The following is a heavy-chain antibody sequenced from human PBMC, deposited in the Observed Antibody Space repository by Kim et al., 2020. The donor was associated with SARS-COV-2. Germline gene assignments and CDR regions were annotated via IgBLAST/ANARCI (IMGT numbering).Heavy chain of an antibody. Sequence: GGSLRLSCAASGFTFGSYSMNWLRQAPGKGLEWLSHISSSSDTIYYADSVKGRFTISRDNAENSLFLQMNSLRAEDTAMYYCARGLGRGGPGDWGQGTLVTVSS. V-gene: IGHV3-48*04. CDR2: ISSSSDTI. J-gene: IGHJ4*02. CDR3: ARGLGRGGPGD. CDR1: GFTFGSYS. D-gene: IGHD1-1*01.